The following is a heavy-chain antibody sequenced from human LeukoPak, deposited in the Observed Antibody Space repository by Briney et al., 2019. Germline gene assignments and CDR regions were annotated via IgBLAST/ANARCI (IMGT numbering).Heavy chain of an antibody. CDR2: ISGSDGST. V-gene: IGHV3-23*01. CDR3: AKERRDGYNNGLDY. Sequence: GGSLRLSCAASGFTFSSYVMSWVRQAPGKGLKWVSGISGSDGSTDYADSVKGRFTIARDNSKNTLYLQMNSLRAEDTALYYCAKERRDGYNNGLDYWGQGTLVTVSS. D-gene: IGHD5-24*01. CDR1: GFTFSSYV. J-gene: IGHJ4*02.